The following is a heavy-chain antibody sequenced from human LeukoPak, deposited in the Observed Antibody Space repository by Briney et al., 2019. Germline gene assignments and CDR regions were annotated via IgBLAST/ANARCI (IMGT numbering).Heavy chain of an antibody. CDR1: GGSISSGDYY. D-gene: IGHD3-22*01. J-gene: IGHJ3*02. V-gene: IGHV4-30-4*01. Sequence: PSETLSLTCTVSGGSISSGDYYWSWIRQPPGKGLEWIGYNHYSGSTYFNPSLKSRVTLSVDTSKNQLSLKLSSVTAVDTAVYYCARNYYDGSGHYFSGFEIWGQGTMVTVSS. CDR3: ARNYYDGSGHYFSGFEI. CDR2: NHYSGST.